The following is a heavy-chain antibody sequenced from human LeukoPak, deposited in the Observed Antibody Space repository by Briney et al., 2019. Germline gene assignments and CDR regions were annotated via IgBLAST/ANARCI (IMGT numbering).Heavy chain of an antibody. D-gene: IGHD6-13*01. V-gene: IGHV4-59*01. Sequence: SETLSLTCTVSGGSISSYYWSWIRQPPGKGLEWIGYIYYSGSTNYNPSLKSRVTISVDTSKNQFSLKLSSVTAADTAVYYCARGPWYSSSWYDYWGQGILVTVSS. J-gene: IGHJ4*02. CDR2: IYYSGST. CDR1: GGSISSYY. CDR3: ARGPWYSSSWYDY.